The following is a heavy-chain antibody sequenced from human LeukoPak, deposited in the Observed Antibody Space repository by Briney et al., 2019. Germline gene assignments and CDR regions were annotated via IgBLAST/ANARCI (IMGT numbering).Heavy chain of an antibody. Sequence: PGGSLRLSCAASGFTFSSYWMSWVRQAPGKGLEWVANIKQDGSEKSYVDSVKGRFTISRDNAKNSLYLQMNSLRAEDTAVYYCARENDFWSENWFDPWGQGTLVTVSS. D-gene: IGHD3-3*01. CDR2: IKQDGSEK. J-gene: IGHJ5*02. V-gene: IGHV3-7*01. CDR1: GFTFSSYW. CDR3: ARENDFWSENWFDP.